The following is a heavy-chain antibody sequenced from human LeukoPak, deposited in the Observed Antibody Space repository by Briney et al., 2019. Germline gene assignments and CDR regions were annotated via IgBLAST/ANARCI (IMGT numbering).Heavy chain of an antibody. J-gene: IGHJ4*02. V-gene: IGHV3-33*01. CDR3: ARDYRKDRYFDY. CDR2: IWYDGSNK. Sequence: GGSLRLSCEASGFTFNTYGMHWVRQAPGKGLEWVAVIWYDGSNKYYADSVKGRFTISRDNSKNTLYLQMNSLRAEDTAVYYCARDYRKDRYFDYWSQGTLVTVSS. CDR1: GFTFNTYG. D-gene: IGHD2-15*01.